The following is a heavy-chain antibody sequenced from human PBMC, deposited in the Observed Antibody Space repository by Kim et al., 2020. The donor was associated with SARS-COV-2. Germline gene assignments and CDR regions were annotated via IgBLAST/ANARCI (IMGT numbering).Heavy chain of an antibody. V-gene: IGHV4-39*01. J-gene: IGHJ4*02. CDR3: AKYIVATMIDF. D-gene: IGHD5-12*01. CDR2: ST. Sequence: STYYNPSRKSRVTISVDTSKNQFSLKLNSVTAADTAVYYCAKYIVATMIDFWGQGTLVTVSS.